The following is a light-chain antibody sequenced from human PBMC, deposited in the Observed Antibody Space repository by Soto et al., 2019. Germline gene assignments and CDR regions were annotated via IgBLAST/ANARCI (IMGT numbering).Light chain of an antibody. J-gene: IGLJ1*01. Sequence: QSVLTQPPSVSGAPGQRVTISCTGSSSNIGAGYDVHWYQQLPGTAPKLLIYGNSNRPSGVPDRFSGSKSGTSASLAITGLQAEDEAEYYCQSYDSSSTLPYVFGTGTKVTVL. V-gene: IGLV1-40*01. CDR1: SSNIGAGYD. CDR2: GNS. CDR3: QSYDSSSTLPYV.